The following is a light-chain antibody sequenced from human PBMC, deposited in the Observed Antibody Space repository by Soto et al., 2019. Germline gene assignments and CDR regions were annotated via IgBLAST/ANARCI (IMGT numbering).Light chain of an antibody. CDR1: QTISSW. CDR2: ETS. CDR3: QYYNDYCWT. Sequence: DIQLTQSPSTLSASVGDRVTITCRASQTISSWLAWYQQKPGKAPNLLIYETSNLESGVPSRFSGSGSGTESTLTISSLQPDDFATYYSQYYNDYCWTFGQGTKVEIK. V-gene: IGKV1-5*03. J-gene: IGKJ1*01.